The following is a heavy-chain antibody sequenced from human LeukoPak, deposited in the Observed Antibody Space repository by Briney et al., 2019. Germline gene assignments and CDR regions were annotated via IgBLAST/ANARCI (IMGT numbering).Heavy chain of an antibody. CDR2: IDPNSGDT. Sequence: ASVKVSCKASGYTFTGYYVHWMRQAPGQGLEWMGWIDPNSGDTNYAQKFQGRVSMTRDTSISTAYMDLSRLRSDDTAVYYCARPPVYDSVKIEDYWGQGILVTVSS. D-gene: IGHD3-22*01. J-gene: IGHJ4*02. V-gene: IGHV1-2*02. CDR3: ARPPVYDSVKIEDY. CDR1: GYTFTGYY.